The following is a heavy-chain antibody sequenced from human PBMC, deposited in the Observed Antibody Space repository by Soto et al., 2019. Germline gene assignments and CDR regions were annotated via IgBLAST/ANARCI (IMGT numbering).Heavy chain of an antibody. CDR2: IIPISSTT. CDR1: GGNFITFA. D-gene: IGHD7-27*01. Sequence: QVELVQSGAEVKKPGSSVKVSCKASGGNFITFAISWVRQAPGQGLEWMGEIIPISSTTKSAHTFQDRVKISADGSSSTVHMALRILKSEDTAIYFCAKKLGIDPFGSDGLDVWGQGTTVTVSS. CDR3: AKKLGIDPFGSDGLDV. J-gene: IGHJ6*02. V-gene: IGHV1-69*01.